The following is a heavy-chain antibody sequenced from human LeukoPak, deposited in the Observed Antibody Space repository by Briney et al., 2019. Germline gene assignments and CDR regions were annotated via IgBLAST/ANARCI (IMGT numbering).Heavy chain of an antibody. V-gene: IGHV1-2*02. J-gene: IGHJ4*02. CDR3: AREFAYSGSY. D-gene: IGHD1-26*01. CDR2: INPNSGGT. CDR1: GYTVTGYY. Sequence: ASVKVSCKASGYTVTGYYMHWVRQAPGQGLEWMGWINPNSGGTNYAQKFQGRDTMTRDTSISTAYMELSRLRSDDTAVYYCAREFAYSGSYWGQGTLVTVSS.